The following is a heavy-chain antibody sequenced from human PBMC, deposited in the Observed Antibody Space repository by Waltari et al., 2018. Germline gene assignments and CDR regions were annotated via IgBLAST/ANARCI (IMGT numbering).Heavy chain of an antibody. V-gene: IGHV4-39*07. Sequence: QLQLQESGPGLVKPSETLSLTCTVSGGSISSSSYYWGWIRQPPGKGLGWIGSIYYSGSTYYNPSLKSRVTISVDTSKNQFSLKLSSVTAADTAVYYCARDKRIRVVPAAMQGGFDYWGQGTLVTVSS. D-gene: IGHD2-2*01. J-gene: IGHJ4*02. CDR2: IYYSGST. CDR3: ARDKRIRVVPAAMQGGFDY. CDR1: GGSISSSSYY.